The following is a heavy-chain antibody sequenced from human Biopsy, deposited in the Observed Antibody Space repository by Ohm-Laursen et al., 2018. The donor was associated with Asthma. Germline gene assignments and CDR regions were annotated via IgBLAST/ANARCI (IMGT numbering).Heavy chain of an antibody. J-gene: IGHJ4*02. D-gene: IGHD2-2*01. CDR3: ARKAGSCISRTCYSLDF. CDR2: INPVFGTT. CDR1: GGTFNAYV. Sequence: SVKGSCKSLGGTFNAYVIGWVRQAPGQGLEWMGGINPVFGTTTYPQKFQDRVTITADDSTSTVYMELSSLRSEDTAVYYCARKAGSCISRTCYSLDFWGQGTLVTVSS. V-gene: IGHV1-69*13.